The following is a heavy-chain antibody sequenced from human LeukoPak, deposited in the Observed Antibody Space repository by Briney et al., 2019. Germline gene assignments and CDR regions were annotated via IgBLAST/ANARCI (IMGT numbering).Heavy chain of an antibody. Sequence: GGSLRLSCAASGFNVCRNYMSWVRQAPGKGLECVSITYSGGSTYYADSVKGRFTISRDKSKNTVYLQINSLRAEDTAVYYCATADSSGATYFDYWGQGTLVTVSS. CDR1: GFNVCRNY. J-gene: IGHJ4*02. V-gene: IGHV3-53*01. D-gene: IGHD3-22*01. CDR2: TYSGGST. CDR3: ATADSSGATYFDY.